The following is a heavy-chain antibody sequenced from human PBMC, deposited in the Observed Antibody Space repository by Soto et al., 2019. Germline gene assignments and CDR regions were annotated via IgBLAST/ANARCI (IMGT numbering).Heavy chain of an antibody. CDR2: IIPIFGTA. V-gene: IGHV1-69*06. D-gene: IGHD3-10*01. CDR1: GGTFSSYA. J-gene: IGHJ6*02. Sequence: ASVKVSCKASGGTFSSYAISWVRQAPGQGLEWMGGIIPIFGTANYAQKFQGRVTITADKSTSTAYMELSSLRSEDTAVYYCARDMVRGVLYYYYGMDVWGQGTTVTVSS. CDR3: ARDMVRGVLYYYYGMDV.